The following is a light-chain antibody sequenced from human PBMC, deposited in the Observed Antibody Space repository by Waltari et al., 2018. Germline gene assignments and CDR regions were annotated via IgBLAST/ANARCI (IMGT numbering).Light chain of an antibody. V-gene: IGKV4-1*01. J-gene: IGKJ4*01. CDR2: WAS. CDR3: QQYYSRPLT. Sequence: DIVMTQSPDSLAVSLGERADIHRKSSQRVLYNSNNRTYLAWYQQKPGQPPKLLIYWASTRESGVPDRFDGSESGTDFTLTITSLQAEDVAVYYCQQYYSRPLTFGGGTKVEIK. CDR1: QRVLYNSNNRTY.